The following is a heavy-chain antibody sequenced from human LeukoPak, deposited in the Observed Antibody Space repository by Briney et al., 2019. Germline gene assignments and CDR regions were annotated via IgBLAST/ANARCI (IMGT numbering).Heavy chain of an antibody. CDR2: INPYSGGA. CDR1: GDSFTSYY. V-gene: IGHV1-2*02. Sequence: ASVKVSCKTSGDSFTSYYIHWVRQAPGQGLEWMGWINPYSGGADFAQTLQGRVTLTSDTSISTAYMELSGLRSDDTAVYYCARDLCRSTSYYYYYGMDVWGQGTTVTVSS. J-gene: IGHJ6*02. D-gene: IGHD2-2*01. CDR3: ARDLCRSTSYYYYYGMDV.